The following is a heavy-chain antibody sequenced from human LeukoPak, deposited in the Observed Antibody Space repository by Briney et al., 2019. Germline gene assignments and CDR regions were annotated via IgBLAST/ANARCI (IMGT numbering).Heavy chain of an antibody. CDR2: IYPGDSDT. CDR3: ARRSHGDYQNDY. CDR1: GYIFTGHW. V-gene: IGHV5-51*01. D-gene: IGHD4-17*01. Sequence: GESLKISCKGSGYIFTGHWIGWVRQKPGKGLEWMGIIYPGDSDTRYSPSFQGQVTISADRSISTAYLQWSSLKASDTAMYYCARRSHGDYQNDYWGQRTLVTVSS. J-gene: IGHJ4*02.